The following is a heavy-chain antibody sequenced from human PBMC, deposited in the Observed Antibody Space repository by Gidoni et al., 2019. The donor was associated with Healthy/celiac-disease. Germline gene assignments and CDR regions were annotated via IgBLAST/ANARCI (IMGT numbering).Heavy chain of an antibody. Sequence: QVQLVASGGGVVQPGRSLRLSCAASGFTFSSYGMHWVRQAPGKGLEWVAVIWYDGSNKYYADSVKGRFTISRDNSKNTLYLQMNSLRAEDTAVYYCASSLWFGEFVFDYWGQGTLVTVSS. J-gene: IGHJ4*02. CDR2: IWYDGSNK. D-gene: IGHD3-10*01. V-gene: IGHV3-33*01. CDR1: GFTFSSYG. CDR3: ASSLWFGEFVFDY.